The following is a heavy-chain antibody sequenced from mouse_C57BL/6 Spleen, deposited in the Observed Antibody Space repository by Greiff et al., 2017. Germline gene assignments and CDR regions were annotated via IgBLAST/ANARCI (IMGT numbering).Heavy chain of an antibody. Sequence: EVQVVESGGDLVKPGGSLKLSCAASGFTFSSYGMSWVRQTPDKRLEWVATISSGGSYTYYPDSVKGRFTIYRDNAKNTLYLQMSSLKSEDTAMYYCARHEGDYDGGGDAMDYWGQGTSVTVSS. CDR2: ISSGGSYT. J-gene: IGHJ4*01. CDR1: GFTFSSYG. D-gene: IGHD2-4*01. V-gene: IGHV5-6*01. CDR3: ARHEGDYDGGGDAMDY.